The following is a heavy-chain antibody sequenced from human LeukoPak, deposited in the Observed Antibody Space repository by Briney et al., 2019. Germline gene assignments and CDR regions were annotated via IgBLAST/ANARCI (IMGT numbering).Heavy chain of an antibody. V-gene: IGHV3-23*01. CDR2: ISGSGGST. Sequence: QTGGSLRLSCAASGFTFSSYAMSWVRQAPGKGLEWVSAISGSGGSTYYADSVKGRFTISRDNSKNTLYLQMSSLRAEDTAVYYCAKDEAAAGTYYFDYWGQGTLVTVSS. CDR3: AKDEAAAGTYYFDY. CDR1: GFTFSSYA. J-gene: IGHJ4*02. D-gene: IGHD6-13*01.